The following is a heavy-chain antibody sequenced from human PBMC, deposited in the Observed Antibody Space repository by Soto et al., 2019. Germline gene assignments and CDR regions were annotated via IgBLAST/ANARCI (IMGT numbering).Heavy chain of an antibody. CDR1: GFTVSSNY. CDR3: ARDRIAAAGTLPGGMDV. J-gene: IGHJ6*02. D-gene: IGHD6-13*01. V-gene: IGHV3-53*01. CDR2: IYSGGST. Sequence: GGSLRLSCAASGFTVSSNYMSWVRQAPGKGLEWVSVIYSGGSTYYADSVKGRFTISRDNSKNTLYLQMNSLRAEDTAVYYCARDRIAAAGTLPGGMDVWGQGTTVTVSS.